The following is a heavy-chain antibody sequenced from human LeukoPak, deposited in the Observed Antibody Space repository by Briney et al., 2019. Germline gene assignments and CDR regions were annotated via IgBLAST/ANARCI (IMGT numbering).Heavy chain of an antibody. V-gene: IGHV4-34*01. CDR2: INHSGST. CDR3: ARGLLWFGELRALNWFDP. D-gene: IGHD3-10*01. Sequence: GSLRLSCAASGFTFSNYAMNWVRQAPGKGLEWIGEINHSGSTNYNPSLKSRVTISVDTSKNQFSLKLSSVTAADTAVYYCARGLLWFGELRALNWFDPWGQGTLVTVSS. CDR1: GFTFSNYA. J-gene: IGHJ5*02.